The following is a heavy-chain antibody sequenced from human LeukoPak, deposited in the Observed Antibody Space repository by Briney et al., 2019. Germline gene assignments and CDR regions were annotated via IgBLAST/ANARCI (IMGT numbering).Heavy chain of an antibody. CDR1: GYTFTSYY. V-gene: IGHV1-46*01. CDR3: ARARRYSGYDYPGDWFDP. Sequence: ASVKVSCKASGYTFTSYYMHWVRQAPGQGLEWMGIINPSGGSTSYAQKFQGRGTMTRDMSTSTVYMELSSLRSEDTAVCYCARARRYSGYDYPGDWFDPWGQGTLVTVSS. CDR2: INPSGGST. J-gene: IGHJ5*02. D-gene: IGHD5-12*01.